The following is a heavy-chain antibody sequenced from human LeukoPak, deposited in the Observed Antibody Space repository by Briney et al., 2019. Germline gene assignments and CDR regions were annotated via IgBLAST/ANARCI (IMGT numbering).Heavy chain of an antibody. CDR3: ARPRGRYYYDSSGYYSGGNYFDY. V-gene: IGHV3-48*02. CDR1: GFTFSSYS. J-gene: IGHJ4*02. Sequence: TGGSLRLSCAASGFTFSSYSMNWVRQAPGKGLEWVSYISSSSSTIYYADSVKGRFTISRDNAKNSLYLQMNSLRDEDTAVYYCARPRGRYYYDSSGYYSGGNYFDYWGQGTLVTVSS. CDR2: ISSSSSTI. D-gene: IGHD3-22*01.